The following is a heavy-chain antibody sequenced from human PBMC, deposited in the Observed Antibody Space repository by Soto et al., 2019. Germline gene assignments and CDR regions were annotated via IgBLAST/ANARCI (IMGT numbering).Heavy chain of an antibody. Sequence: PGGSLRLSCAASGFTVSSNYINWVRQAPGKGLEWVSIIYSGGNTYYADSVKGRFTISRDNSKNTVYLQMSSLRADDTAVYYRARDLIRLQWNIMDFWGKGTTVTVSS. J-gene: IGHJ6*03. CDR1: GFTVSSNY. D-gene: IGHD4-4*01. CDR3: ARDLIRLQWNIMDF. V-gene: IGHV3-66*01. CDR2: IYSGGNT.